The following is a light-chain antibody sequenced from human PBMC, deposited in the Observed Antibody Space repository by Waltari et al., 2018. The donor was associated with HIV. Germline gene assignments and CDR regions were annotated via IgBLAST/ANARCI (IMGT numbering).Light chain of an antibody. CDR1: SNDVARYDR. CDR3: SSFTASGTWV. Sequence: QSALTQPPSVSGSPGQSVTIYCTGTSNDVARYDRVSWYQQPPGRGPHLLIYEVVNRPSGFPGRFSGSKSGNTASLTIFGLQSEDEADYHCSSFTASGTWVFGGGTKLTV. V-gene: IGLV2-18*02. CDR2: EVV. J-gene: IGLJ3*02.